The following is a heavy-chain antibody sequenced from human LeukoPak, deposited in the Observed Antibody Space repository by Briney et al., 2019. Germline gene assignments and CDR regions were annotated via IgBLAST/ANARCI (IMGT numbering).Heavy chain of an antibody. D-gene: IGHD3-3*01. CDR2: IYYSGNT. CDR1: GGSINSFY. CDR3: ARWRGTIAGDAFDI. J-gene: IGHJ3*02. V-gene: IGHV4-59*12. Sequence: PSETLSLTCTVSGGSINSFYWSWIRQPPGKGLEWIGYIYYSGNTNYNPSLKSRVTISVDKSKNQFSLKLSSVTAADTAVYYCARWRGTIAGDAFDIWGQGTMVTVSS.